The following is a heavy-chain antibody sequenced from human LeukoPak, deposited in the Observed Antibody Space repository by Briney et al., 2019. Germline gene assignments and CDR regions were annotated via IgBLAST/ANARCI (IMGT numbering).Heavy chain of an antibody. Sequence: GGSLRLSCGASGFTFSSYEMNWVRQAPGKGLEWISYISRSGNIIYGDSVKGRFTISRDNAKNSLYLQMNSLRAEDTALYYCARGPMLRGVIIRRSKSGYFDYWGQGSLVTVSS. V-gene: IGHV3-48*03. CDR1: GFTFSSYE. D-gene: IGHD3-10*01. CDR2: ISRSGNII. CDR3: ARGPMLRGVIIRRSKSGYFDY. J-gene: IGHJ4*02.